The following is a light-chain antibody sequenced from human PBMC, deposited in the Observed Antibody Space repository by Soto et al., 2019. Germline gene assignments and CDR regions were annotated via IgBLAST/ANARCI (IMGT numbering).Light chain of an antibody. CDR3: QHTLSFPPT. CDR2: TGS. J-gene: IGKJ1*01. CDR1: QPIDSW. V-gene: IGKV1-12*01. Sequence: DIQMNQSPSSVAESVGVRVTLTCRSSQPIDSWLAWYQQKPGEAPKLLIFTGSLLHSGVAPRFSGSGSGTDFTLTISSLQPEDVATYYYQHTLSFPPTFGQGTKVDIE.